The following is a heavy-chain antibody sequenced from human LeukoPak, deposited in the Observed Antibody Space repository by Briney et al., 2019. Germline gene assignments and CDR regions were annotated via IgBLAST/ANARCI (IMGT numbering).Heavy chain of an antibody. D-gene: IGHD2-15*01. V-gene: IGHV1-18*01. Sequence: ASVKVSCKASGYTFTSYGISWVRQAPGQGLEWMGWISAYNGNTNYAQKLQGRVTMTTDTSTSTAYMELRSLRSDDTAVYYCARDPSVVAATPVDYWGQGTLLTVSS. J-gene: IGHJ4*02. CDR3: ARDPSVVAATPVDY. CDR1: GYTFTSYG. CDR2: ISAYNGNT.